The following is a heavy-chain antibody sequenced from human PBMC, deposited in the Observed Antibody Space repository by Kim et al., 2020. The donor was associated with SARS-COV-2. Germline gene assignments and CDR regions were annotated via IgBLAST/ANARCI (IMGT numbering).Heavy chain of an antibody. CDR3: ARAVINSNLTPFAY. D-gene: IGHD2-21*01. J-gene: IGHJ4*02. CDR2: IYYSGST. CDR1: GGSISTYY. Sequence: SETLSLTCTVSGGSISTYYWSWIRQPPGKGLEWIGYIYYSGSTNYNPSLKSRVIISVDTSKNQFSLKLSSVTAADTAVYYCARAVINSNLTPFAYWCQG. V-gene: IGHV4-59*01.